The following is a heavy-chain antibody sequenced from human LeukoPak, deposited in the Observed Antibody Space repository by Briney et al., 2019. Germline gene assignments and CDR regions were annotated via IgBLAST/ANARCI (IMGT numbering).Heavy chain of an antibody. J-gene: IGHJ6*03. CDR1: GFTFSNYP. CDR3: AKDGITIFGVPSPRMSPYYYYYYMDV. Sequence: PGGSLRLSCAASGFTFSNYPIHWVRQAPGKGLEWVAVISYDESVKYYADSVEGRFTVSRDNSKNTLYLQMNSLRAEDTAVYYCAKDGITIFGVPSPRMSPYYYYYYMDVWGKGTTVTVSS. CDR2: ISYDESVK. D-gene: IGHD3-3*01. V-gene: IGHV3-30-3*01.